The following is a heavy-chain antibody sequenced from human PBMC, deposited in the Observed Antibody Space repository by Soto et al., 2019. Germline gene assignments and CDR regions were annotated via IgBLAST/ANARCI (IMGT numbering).Heavy chain of an antibody. CDR1: GGSISSYY. D-gene: IGHD6-19*01. CDR2: IYYSGST. CDR3: SRVSGWGSGWYGYYYYYGMDV. J-gene: IGHJ6*02. Sequence: PSETLSLTCTVSGGSISSYYWSWIRQPPGKGLECIGYIYYSGSTNYNPSLKSRVTISVVTSKNQFSLKLSSVTAADTAVYYCSRVSGWGSGWYGYYYYYGMDVWGQGTTVTVSS. V-gene: IGHV4-59*01.